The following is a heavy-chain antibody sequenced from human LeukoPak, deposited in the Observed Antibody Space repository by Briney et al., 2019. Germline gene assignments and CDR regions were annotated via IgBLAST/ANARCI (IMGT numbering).Heavy chain of an antibody. V-gene: IGHV3-23*01. CDR1: GFTFNNYA. CDR2: ISNSGGST. CDR3: AKHGRDFDF. J-gene: IGHJ4*02. Sequence: PGGSLRLSCAASGFTFNNYAMTWVRQAPGRGLEWVSTISNSGGSTYYADSVKGRFTISRDNAKNSLYLQMDSLRTDDTAVYYCAKHGRDFDFWGQGTLVTVSS.